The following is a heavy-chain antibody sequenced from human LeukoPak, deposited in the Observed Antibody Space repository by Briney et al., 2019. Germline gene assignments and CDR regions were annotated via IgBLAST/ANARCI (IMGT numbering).Heavy chain of an antibody. J-gene: IGHJ4*02. CDR2: MNPNSGNT. Sequence: ASVKVSCKASGYTFTSYDINWVRQATGQGLEWMGWMNPNSGNTGYAQKFQGRVTMTRNTSISTAYMELSSLRSEDTAMYYCARGITRYCSGGSCYYYWGQGTLVTVSS. CDR3: ARGITRYCSGGSCYYY. CDR1: GYTFTSYD. V-gene: IGHV1-8*01. D-gene: IGHD2-15*01.